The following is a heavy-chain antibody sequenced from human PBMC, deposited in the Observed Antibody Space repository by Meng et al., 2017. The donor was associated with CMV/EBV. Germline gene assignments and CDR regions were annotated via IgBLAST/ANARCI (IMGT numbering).Heavy chain of an antibody. D-gene: IGHD2-2*01. CDR2: INHSGST. CDR1: CSGNY. J-gene: IGHJ4*02. Sequence: CSGNYWSWIRQPPGKGLEWIGEINHSGSTNYNPSLKSRVTISVDTSKNQFSLKLSSVTAADTAVYYCARGWGADIVVVPAAQKIFDYWGQGTLVTVSS. CDR3: ARGWGADIVVVPAAQKIFDY. V-gene: IGHV4-34*01.